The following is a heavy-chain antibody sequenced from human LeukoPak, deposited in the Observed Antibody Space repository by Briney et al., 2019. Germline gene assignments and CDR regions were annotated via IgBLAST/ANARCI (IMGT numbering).Heavy chain of an antibody. CDR1: GFTFSSYG. CDR2: IWYDGSNK. CDR3: AKARGELNGGSDS. V-gene: IGHV3-33*06. J-gene: IGHJ5*01. Sequence: PGRSLRLSCAASGFTFSSYGKHWVRQAPGKGLEWVAVIWYDGSNKYYADSVKGRFTISRDNSKNTLYLQMNSLRAEDTAVYYRAKARGELNGGSDSWGQGTQVIVSS. D-gene: IGHD4-23*01.